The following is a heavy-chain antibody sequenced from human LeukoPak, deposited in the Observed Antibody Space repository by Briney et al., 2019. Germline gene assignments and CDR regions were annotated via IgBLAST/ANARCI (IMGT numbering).Heavy chain of an antibody. Sequence: GGSLRLSCAASGFTFSSYWMHWVRQTPGKGLMWVSRIKSDGSTIYADSVKGRFTISRDNAKNMVYLQMNSLRAEDTAMYYCAGAITYFYGSVTYDWFDPWGQGTLVTVSS. D-gene: IGHD3-10*01. V-gene: IGHV3-74*01. CDR1: GFTFSSYW. CDR2: IKSDGST. J-gene: IGHJ5*02. CDR3: AGAITYFYGSVTYDWFDP.